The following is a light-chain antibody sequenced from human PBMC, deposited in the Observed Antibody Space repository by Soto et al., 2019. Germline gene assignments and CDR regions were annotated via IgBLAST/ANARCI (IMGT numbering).Light chain of an antibody. CDR2: NVY. J-gene: IGLJ1*01. CDR3: SAYTVSRTYV. Sequence: QSVLTQPASVSGSPVQSITISCTGTSSDVGAYNFVSWHQQHPGKAPKLMIYNVYDRPSGISYRFSGSKSGNTASLTISGLQGEDEADYYCSAYTVSRTYVFGTGTKVTV. CDR1: SSDVGAYNF. V-gene: IGLV2-14*03.